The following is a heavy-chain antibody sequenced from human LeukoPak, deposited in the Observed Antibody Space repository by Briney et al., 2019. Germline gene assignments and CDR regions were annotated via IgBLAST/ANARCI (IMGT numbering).Heavy chain of an antibody. V-gene: IGHV1-2*02. Sequence: ASVKVSCKASGYTFTGYYMHWVRQAPGQGLEWMGWINPNSGGTNYAQKFQGRVTMTRDTSISTAYMELSRLRSDDTAVYYCARVSARDHYDSSGYPNAFDIWGQGTMVTVSS. J-gene: IGHJ3*02. CDR3: ARVSARDHYDSSGYPNAFDI. D-gene: IGHD3-22*01. CDR2: INPNSGGT. CDR1: GYTFTGYY.